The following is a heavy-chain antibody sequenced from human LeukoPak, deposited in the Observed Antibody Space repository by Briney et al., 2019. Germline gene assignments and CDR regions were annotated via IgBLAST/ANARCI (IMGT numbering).Heavy chain of an antibody. Sequence: GSPRLSCSAPGFTLSSYEKNWVRQAPGEGLGGGLYIISSGSTIYYADSVKGRFTISRDNAKTSLYLQMNSLRAEDTAVYYCARETSVVVAATGAFDYWGQGTLVTVSS. D-gene: IGHD2-15*01. J-gene: IGHJ4*02. CDR1: GFTLSSYE. CDR3: ARETSVVVAATGAFDY. CDR2: IISSGSTI. V-gene: IGHV3-48*03.